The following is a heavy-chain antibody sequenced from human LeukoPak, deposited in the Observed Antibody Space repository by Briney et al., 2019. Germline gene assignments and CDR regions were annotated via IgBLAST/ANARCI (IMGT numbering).Heavy chain of an antibody. D-gene: IGHD4-4*01. J-gene: IGHJ3*02. CDR1: GYTFTGYY. V-gene: IGHV1-2*02. CDR2: INPNSGGT. CDR3: ARIRTTVTNDAFDI. Sequence: GESLKVSCKASGYTFTGYYMHWVRQAPGQGLEWMGWINPNSGGTNYAQKFQGRVTMTRDTSISTAYMELSRLRSDDTAVYYCARIRTTVTNDAFDIWGQGTMVTVSS.